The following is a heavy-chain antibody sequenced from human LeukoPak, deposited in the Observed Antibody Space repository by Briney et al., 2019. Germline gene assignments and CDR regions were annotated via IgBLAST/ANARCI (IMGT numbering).Heavy chain of an antibody. CDR1: GFTFSSYA. J-gene: IGHJ3*02. D-gene: IGHD2/OR15-2a*01. CDR2: ISGSGGST. V-gene: IGHV3-23*01. CDR3: AKDVIDAYPLDAFDI. Sequence: GGSLRLSCAASGFTFSSYAMSWVRQAPGKGLEWVSVISGSGGSTHYADSVKGRFTISRDNSKNTLSLQMNSLRAEDTAIYYCAKDVIDAYPLDAFDIWGQGTMATVSS.